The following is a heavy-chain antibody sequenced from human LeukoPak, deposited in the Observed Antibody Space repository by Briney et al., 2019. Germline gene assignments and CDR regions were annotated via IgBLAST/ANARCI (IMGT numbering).Heavy chain of an antibody. V-gene: IGHV4-39*01. CDR2: IYYNGNT. D-gene: IGHD3-10*01. CDR1: GGSISSSTYY. CDR3: VSYYSTSGSYYNGLDF. J-gene: IGHJ4*02. Sequence: SETLSLTCTVSGGSISSSTYYWGWIRQPPGKGLEWIGSIYYNGNTYYNPSLKSRVTISVDTSKNQFSLKLNSVTAADTAVYYCVSYYSTSGSYYNGLDFWGQGTLVTVSS.